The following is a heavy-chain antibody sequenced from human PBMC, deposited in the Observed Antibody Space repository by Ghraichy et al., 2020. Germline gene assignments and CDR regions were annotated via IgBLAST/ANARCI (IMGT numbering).Heavy chain of an antibody. V-gene: IGHV1-69*13. CDR1: GGTFSSYA. D-gene: IGHD3-22*01. Sequence: SVKVSCKASGGTFSSYAISWVRQAPGQGLEWMGGIIPIFGTANYAQKFQGRVTITADESTSTAYMELSSLRSEDTAVYYCAGHYYDRSGYYYGVIDYWGQGTLVTVSS. CDR2: IIPIFGTA. CDR3: AGHYYDRSGYYYGVIDY. J-gene: IGHJ4*02.